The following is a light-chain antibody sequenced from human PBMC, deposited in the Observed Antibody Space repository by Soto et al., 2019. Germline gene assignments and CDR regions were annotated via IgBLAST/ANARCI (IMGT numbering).Light chain of an antibody. J-gene: IGLJ6*01. CDR3: SSYTTSNTLV. CDR1: SSDVGAYNF. CDR2: DVT. Sequence: ALTQPASVSGSPGQSITISCTGTSSDVGAYNFVSWYQQHPGKAPKLMIYDVTNRPSGVSSRFSGSKSGNTASLAISGLQAEDEADYYCSSYTTSNTLVFGRGTKVTVL. V-gene: IGLV2-14*03.